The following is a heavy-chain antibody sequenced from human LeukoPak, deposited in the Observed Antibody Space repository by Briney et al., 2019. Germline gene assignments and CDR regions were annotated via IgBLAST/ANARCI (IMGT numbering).Heavy chain of an antibody. CDR1: GGSISNYY. CDR2: IYYTRNT. D-gene: IGHD6-19*01. CDR3: VTSIGPYGSKNGFDV. Sequence: SETLSLTCTVSGGSISNYYWTWMRQPPGKELEWIGNIYYTRNTNYNPSLKSRVSISVDTSRNQFSLTLTSVTAADTAVYYCVTSIGPYGSKNGFDVWGPGTMVTVSS. J-gene: IGHJ3*01. V-gene: IGHV4-59*08.